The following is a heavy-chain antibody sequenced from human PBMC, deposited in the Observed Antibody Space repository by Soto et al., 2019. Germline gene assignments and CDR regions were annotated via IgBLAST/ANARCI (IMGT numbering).Heavy chain of an antibody. Sequence: ASVKVSCKASGYTFTSCGISWVRQAHGQGLEWMGLINTYNGYTNYPQNFQGRVTMTTDTSTGTVYMELRSLTSDDTAVYYCARDLTKGLDVWGQGTTVTVSS. J-gene: IGHJ6*02. CDR3: ARDLTKGLDV. V-gene: IGHV1-18*01. CDR2: INTYNGYT. CDR1: GYTFTSCG. D-gene: IGHD4-4*01.